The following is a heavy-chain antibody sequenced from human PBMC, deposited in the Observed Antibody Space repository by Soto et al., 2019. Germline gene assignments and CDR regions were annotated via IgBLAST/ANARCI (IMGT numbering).Heavy chain of an antibody. J-gene: IGHJ5*02. Sequence: GGSLRLSCAASGFTLSTYWMHWVRQVPGKGLVCVSRISSGGTYTNYADSVKGRFTISRDSARNTLFLQMNYLTGEDTAVYYCARTFVDGMAGFGPWGQGTLVTVSS. D-gene: IGHD2-15*01. CDR3: ARTFVDGMAGFGP. CDR1: GFTLSTYW. V-gene: IGHV3-74*01. CDR2: ISSGGTYT.